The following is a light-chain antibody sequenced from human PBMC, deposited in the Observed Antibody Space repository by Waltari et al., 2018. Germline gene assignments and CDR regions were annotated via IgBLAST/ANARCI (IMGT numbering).Light chain of an antibody. J-gene: IGKJ5*01. V-gene: IGKV1-39*01. CDR3: QQSYSPPFT. CDR1: RGIDSY. Sequence: DIHITQSPSSLSTSVGDRVTLTCRASRGIDSYLNWYQQRPGSAPKLLIYDASTLQREVPTRFSGGGIGTDFTLTINTLQPEDFATYFCQQSYSPPFTFGQGTRLEI. CDR2: DAS.